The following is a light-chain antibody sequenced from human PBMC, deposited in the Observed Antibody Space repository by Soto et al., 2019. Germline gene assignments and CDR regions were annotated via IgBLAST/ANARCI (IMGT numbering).Light chain of an antibody. CDR2: TNN. Sequence: QSVLTQPPSASGTPGQRIILSCSGSTTNIESHSVNWYQQVPGTAPRLLIITNNQRPSGVPDRFSGSKSGASAPLAISGLQSEDEATYYCATWDDSRKGVFGTGTKVTVL. CDR3: ATWDDSRKGV. V-gene: IGLV1-44*01. CDR1: TTNIESHS. J-gene: IGLJ1*01.